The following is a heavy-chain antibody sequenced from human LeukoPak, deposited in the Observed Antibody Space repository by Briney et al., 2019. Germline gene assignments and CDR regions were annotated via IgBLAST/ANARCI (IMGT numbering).Heavy chain of an antibody. V-gene: IGHV4-59*01. D-gene: IGHD6-13*01. J-gene: IGHJ4*02. CDR1: GGSISYYY. CDR3: AREGSAARSPYFDY. Sequence: SETLSLTCTVSGGSISYYYWSWIRQPPGQGLEWLGYIYYSGSTNYSPSLRSRVTISVDTSKNQFSLKLNSVTAADTAVYYCAREGSAARSPYFDYWGQGTLVTVSS. CDR2: IYYSGST.